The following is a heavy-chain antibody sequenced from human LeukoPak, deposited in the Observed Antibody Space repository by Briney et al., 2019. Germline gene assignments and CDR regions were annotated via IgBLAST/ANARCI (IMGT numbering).Heavy chain of an antibody. CDR3: AKRFRGAAGD. CDR2: INPSGGST. J-gene: IGHJ4*02. D-gene: IGHD3-10*01. Sequence: ASVKVSCKASGGTFSSYLISWVRQAPGQGLEWMGIINPSGGSTSYAQKFQGRVTMTRDMSTSTVYMELSSLRSEDTAVYYCAKRFRGAAGDWGQGTLVTVSS. CDR1: GGTFSSYL. V-gene: IGHV1-46*01.